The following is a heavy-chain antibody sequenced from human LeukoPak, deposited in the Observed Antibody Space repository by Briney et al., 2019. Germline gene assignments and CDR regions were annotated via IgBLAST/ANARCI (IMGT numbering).Heavy chain of an antibody. Sequence: ASVKVSCKASGYTFTSYDINWVRQATGQGLEWMGWINPNSGGTNYAQKFQGRVTMTRDTSISTAYMELSRLRSDDTAVYYCARARRVVVVNHGYYYYGMDVWGQGTTVTVSS. CDR1: GYTFTSYD. CDR3: ARARRVVVVNHGYYYYGMDV. J-gene: IGHJ6*02. D-gene: IGHD3-22*01. CDR2: INPNSGGT. V-gene: IGHV1-2*02.